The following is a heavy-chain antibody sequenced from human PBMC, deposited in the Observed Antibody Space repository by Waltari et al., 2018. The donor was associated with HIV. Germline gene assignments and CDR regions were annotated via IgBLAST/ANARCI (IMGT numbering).Heavy chain of an antibody. CDR2: IYYSGST. CDR3: ARVPANYYDSRGAFDY. D-gene: IGHD3-22*01. V-gene: IGHV4-39*07. J-gene: IGHJ4*02. CDR1: GGSISSRSYY. Sequence: QLQLQESGPGLVKPSETLSLTCTVSGGSISSRSYYWGWIRQPPGKGLEWIGSIYYSGSTYYHPSRKRRVTISVDTSKNQFSLKVSSVTAADTAMYFCARVPANYYDSRGAFDYWGQGTLVTVSS.